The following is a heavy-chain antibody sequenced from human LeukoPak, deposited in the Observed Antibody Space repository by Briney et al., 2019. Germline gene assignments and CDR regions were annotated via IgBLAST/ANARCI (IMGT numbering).Heavy chain of an antibody. CDR1: GYTFTSYY. CDR3: ASETNYCGGDCYYTHAFDI. V-gene: IGHV1-46*01. J-gene: IGHJ3*02. Sequence: ASVTVSCKASGYTFTSYYMHWVRQAPGQGLEWMGIINPSGGSTSYAQKFQGRVTMTRDTSTSTVYMELSSLRSEDTAVYYCASETNYCGGDCYYTHAFDIWGQGTMVTVSS. D-gene: IGHD2-21*02. CDR2: INPSGGST.